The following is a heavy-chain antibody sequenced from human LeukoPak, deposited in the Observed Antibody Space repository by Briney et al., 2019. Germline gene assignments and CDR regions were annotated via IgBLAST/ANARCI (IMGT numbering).Heavy chain of an antibody. D-gene: IGHD6-13*01. J-gene: IGHJ4*02. V-gene: IGHV3-21*01. Sequence: GGSLRLSCAASGFTFSSYSMNWVRQAPGKGLEWVSSISSSSSYIYYADSVKGRFTISRDNAKNSLYLQMNSLRAEDTAVYYCARAGFGIAAALHFDYWGQGTLVTVSS. CDR1: GFTFSSYS. CDR2: ISSSSSYI. CDR3: ARAGFGIAAALHFDY.